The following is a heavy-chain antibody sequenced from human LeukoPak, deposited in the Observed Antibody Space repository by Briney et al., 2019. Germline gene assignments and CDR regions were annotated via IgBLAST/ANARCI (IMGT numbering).Heavy chain of an antibody. CDR2: ISGSGGGT. Sequence: GGSLRLSCAASGFTFSSYAMSWVRQAPGRGLEWVSTISGSGGGTYYADSVKGRFTISRGNSKNTLYLQMNSLRAEDTAVYYCAKDSALGVTGDYWGQGTLVTVSS. D-gene: IGHD3-3*01. J-gene: IGHJ4*02. CDR3: AKDSALGVTGDY. V-gene: IGHV3-23*01. CDR1: GFTFSSYA.